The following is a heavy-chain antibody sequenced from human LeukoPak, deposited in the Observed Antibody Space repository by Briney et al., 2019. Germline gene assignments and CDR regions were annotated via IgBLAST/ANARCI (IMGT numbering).Heavy chain of an antibody. D-gene: IGHD2-8*01. Sequence: GRSLRLSCAASGFIFSSYGMYWVRQAPGKGLEWVAVISNDGNNKEYADSVKGRFTISRDNSKNTLYLQMNSLRADDTAVYHCAKDGLMRFFDYWGQGTLVTASS. CDR3: AKDGLMRFFDY. CDR1: GFIFSSYG. V-gene: IGHV3-30*18. J-gene: IGHJ4*02. CDR2: ISNDGNNK.